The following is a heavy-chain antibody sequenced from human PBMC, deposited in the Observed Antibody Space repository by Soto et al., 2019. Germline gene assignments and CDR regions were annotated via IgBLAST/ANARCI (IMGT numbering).Heavy chain of an antibody. D-gene: IGHD6-13*01. V-gene: IGHV4-4*07. CDR1: GGSISSYY. J-gene: IGHJ6*02. CDR2: IYTSGST. CDR3: ARDIAAADTGYYYYGMDV. Sequence: SETLSLTCTVSGGSISSYYWSWIRQPAGKGLEWIGRIYTSGSTNYNPSLKSRVTMSVDTSKNQFSLKLSSVTAAGTAVYYCARDIAAADTGYYYYGMDVWGQGTTVTVSS.